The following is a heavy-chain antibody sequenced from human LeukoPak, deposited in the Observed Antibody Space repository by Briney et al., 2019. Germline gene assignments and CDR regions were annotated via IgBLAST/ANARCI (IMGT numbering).Heavy chain of an antibody. D-gene: IGHD3-22*01. J-gene: IGHJ6*02. V-gene: IGHV5-51*01. CDR2: IYPDDSDT. CDR3: SRLFRSSAYSRLDV. Sequence: GESLKISCRGSASTFSSYWIAWVRQLPGKGLKWMGIIYPDDSDTRYSPSFQGQVTISADKSVTTAYLQWNNLKASDSAIYYCSRLFRSSAYSRLDVWGQGTTVTVSS. CDR1: ASTFSSYW.